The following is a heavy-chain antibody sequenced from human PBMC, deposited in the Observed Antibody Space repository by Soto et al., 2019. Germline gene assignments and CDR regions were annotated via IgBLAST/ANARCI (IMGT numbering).Heavy chain of an antibody. J-gene: IGHJ4*02. V-gene: IGHV3-30*18. CDR2: MSYDGSNE. D-gene: IGHD1-26*01. CDR3: AKDGSHNFDY. CDR1: GFTFSHYA. Sequence: QVQLVESGGGVVQPGRSLRLSCAASGFTFSHYAMHWVRQAPGKGLEWVALMSYDGSNEYYADYVKGRFTISRDNSKNTLYLHMNSLRAEDTAVYYCAKDGSHNFDYWGQGTLVTVSS.